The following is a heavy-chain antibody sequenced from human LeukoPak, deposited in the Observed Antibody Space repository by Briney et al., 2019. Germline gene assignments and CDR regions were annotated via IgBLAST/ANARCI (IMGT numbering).Heavy chain of an antibody. Sequence: GGSLRLSRAASRFTFNRYAISWVRQAPRKGLEWVSSISGSGGGTFYASSVRGRFTISRDNSKDTVFLQMNGLRAEDTAMYYCAKWDENFYYMDVWGQGTTVTVSS. CDR1: RFTFNRYA. CDR2: ISGSGGGT. CDR3: AKWDENFYYMDV. D-gene: IGHD1-26*01. V-gene: IGHV3-23*01. J-gene: IGHJ6*03.